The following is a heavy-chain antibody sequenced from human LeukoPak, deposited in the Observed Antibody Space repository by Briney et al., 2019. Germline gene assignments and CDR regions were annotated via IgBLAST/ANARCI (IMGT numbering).Heavy chain of an antibody. CDR1: GGSISSGSYY. J-gene: IGHJ6*03. D-gene: IGHD6-13*01. Sequence: PSETLSLTCTVSGGSISSGSYYWGWIRQPPGKGLEWIGSIYYSGSTYYNPTLKSRVTISVDTSKNQFSLKLSSVTAADTAVYYCARHFRQQLRGWGVYYYYYMDVWGKGTTVTISS. CDR2: IYYSGST. V-gene: IGHV4-39*01. CDR3: ARHFRQQLRGWGVYYYYYMDV.